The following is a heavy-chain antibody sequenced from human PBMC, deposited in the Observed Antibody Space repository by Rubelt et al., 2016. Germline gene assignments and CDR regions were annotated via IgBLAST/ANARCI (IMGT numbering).Heavy chain of an antibody. CDR2: ISSSSSTI. CDR1: GFTFSSYS. J-gene: IGHJ4*02. Sequence: EVQLVESGGGLVQPGGSLRLSCAASGFTFSSYSMNWVRQAPGKGLEWVSYISSSSSTIYYADSVKGRFTISRDNAKNSLYLQMNSLRDGDTAGYYCATQGYCSSTSCYGAYWGQGTLVTVSS. D-gene: IGHD2-2*01. V-gene: IGHV3-48*02. CDR3: ATQGYCSSTSCYGAY.